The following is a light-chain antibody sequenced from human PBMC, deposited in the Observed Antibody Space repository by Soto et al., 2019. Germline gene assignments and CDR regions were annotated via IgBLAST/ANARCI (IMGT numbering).Light chain of an antibody. J-gene: IGLJ2*01. V-gene: IGLV2-14*01. CDR2: AVT. Sequence: QSVLTQPASVSGSPGQSIAISCTGTSSDVGGYDQVSWYQQHPGKAPKLMIYAVTTRPSGVSNRFSGSKSGNTASLTISGLQAEDEAGYYGSSYTGSGTCFGGGAKLTGL. CDR3: SSYTGSGTC. CDR1: SSDVGGYDQ.